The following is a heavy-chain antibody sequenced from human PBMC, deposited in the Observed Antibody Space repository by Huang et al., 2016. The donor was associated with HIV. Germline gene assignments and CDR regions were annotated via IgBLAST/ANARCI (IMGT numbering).Heavy chain of an antibody. Sequence: ELQLVESGGGLVQPGGSLRLSCEASGFTFDDYAMHWVRQPPGKGVEWVSGINWNSGTIAYAESVKGRFTISRDNARNFLYLQMNSLRVEDTALYYCAKGYPDYWGQGTLVTVSS. J-gene: IGHJ4*02. CDR2: INWNSGTI. CDR3: AKGYPDY. CDR1: GFTFDDYA. D-gene: IGHD1-26*01. V-gene: IGHV3-9*01.